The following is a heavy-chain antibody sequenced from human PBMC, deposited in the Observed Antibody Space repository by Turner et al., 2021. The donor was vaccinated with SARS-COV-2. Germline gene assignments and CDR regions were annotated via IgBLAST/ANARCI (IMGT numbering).Heavy chain of an antibody. V-gene: IGHV3-30*18. Sequence: QVQLVESGGGVVQPGRSLRLPCTASGFTCISCGRHWVRRAPGKGVEWVAVISDDGSNKYYADSVKGRFTISRDNSKNTLYLQMNRLRAEGTAVYYCAKQQGRYCSGGSCLTGYFQHWGQGTLVTVSS. CDR3: AKQQGRYCSGGSCLTGYFQH. CDR2: ISDDGSNK. CDR1: GFTCISCG. J-gene: IGHJ1*01. D-gene: IGHD2-15*01.